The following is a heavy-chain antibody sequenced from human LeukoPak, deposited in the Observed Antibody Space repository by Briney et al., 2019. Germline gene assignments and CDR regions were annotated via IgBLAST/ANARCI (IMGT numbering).Heavy chain of an antibody. CDR1: GINFADYA. Sequence: PGGSLRLSCVVSGINFADYAMHWVRQPPGKGLEWVSLISADGGSTFSADSAKGRFSISRDNSKNSLYLQMNSLRSEDTAMYYCAKESGKFDYWGQGTLVAVSS. CDR2: ISADGGST. J-gene: IGHJ4*02. CDR3: AKESGKFDY. V-gene: IGHV3-43*02.